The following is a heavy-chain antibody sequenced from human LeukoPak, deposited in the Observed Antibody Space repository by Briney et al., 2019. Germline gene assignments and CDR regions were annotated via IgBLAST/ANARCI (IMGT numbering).Heavy chain of an antibody. CDR2: INPNSGGT. V-gene: IGHV1-2*02. Sequence: ASVKVSCKASGYTFTGYYMHWVRQAPGQGLEWMGWINPNSGGTNYAQKFQGRVTMTRDTSISTAYMELSRLRSDDTAVYYCARNNCSSTSCYDYYYYYMDVWGKGTTVTVSS. CDR1: GYTFTGYY. D-gene: IGHD2-2*01. CDR3: ARNNCSSTSCYDYYYYYMDV. J-gene: IGHJ6*03.